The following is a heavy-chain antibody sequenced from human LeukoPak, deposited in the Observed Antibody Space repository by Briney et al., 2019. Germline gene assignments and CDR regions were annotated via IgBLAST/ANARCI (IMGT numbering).Heavy chain of an antibody. D-gene: IGHD1-26*01. CDR1: GFTFSSYG. Sequence: PGGSLRLSCAASGFTFSSYGMHWVRQAPGKGLEWVAVIWYDGSNKYYADSVKGRFTISRDNSKNTLYLQMNSLGAEDTAVYYCARDGSGSYGYYGMDVWGQGTTVTVSS. J-gene: IGHJ6*02. CDR2: IWYDGSNK. V-gene: IGHV3-33*01. CDR3: ARDGSGSYGYYGMDV.